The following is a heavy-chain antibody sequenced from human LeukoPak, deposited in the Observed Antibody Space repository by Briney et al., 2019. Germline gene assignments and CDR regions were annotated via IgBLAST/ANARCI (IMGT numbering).Heavy chain of an antibody. D-gene: IGHD2-15*01. CDR3: VRDNPRCCGVVPANIDDY. CDR1: GFTFSSYS. V-gene: IGHV3-48*01. Sequence: GGSLRLSCAASGFTFSSYSMSWVRQAAGKGLEWVSYISSSSSTIYYADSVKGRFTTSRDNAKNSLYLQMNSLRAEDTAVYYCVRDNPRCCGVVPANIDDYWGQGTLVTVSS. J-gene: IGHJ4*02. CDR2: ISSSSSTI.